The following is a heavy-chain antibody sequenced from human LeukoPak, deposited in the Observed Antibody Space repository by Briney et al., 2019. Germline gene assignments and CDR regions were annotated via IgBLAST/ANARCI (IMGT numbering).Heavy chain of an antibody. Sequence: GGSLRLSCAASGFTFSSYWMHWVRQAPGKGLVWVSRINSDGSSTSYADSVKGRFTISRDNAKNTLYLQMNSLRAEDTALYYCTSTGSRGDGFNIWGQGTMVTVSS. CDR2: INSDGSST. CDR1: GFTFSSYW. J-gene: IGHJ3*02. V-gene: IGHV3-74*01. D-gene: IGHD1-14*01. CDR3: TSTGSRGDGFNI.